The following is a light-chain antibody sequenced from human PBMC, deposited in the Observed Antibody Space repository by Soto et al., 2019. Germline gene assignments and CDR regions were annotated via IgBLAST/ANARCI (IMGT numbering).Light chain of an antibody. CDR2: DAS. J-gene: IGKJ1*01. Sequence: IKVTQSPATLSASVGDRVTITCRASQNINDWLAWYQQKPGKAPKLLIYDASSLESGVPSRFSGSGSGTEFTLTINSLQPADFATYYCQQYNSYSGAFAQGTKVDIK. CDR3: QQYNSYSGA. V-gene: IGKV1-5*01. CDR1: QNINDW.